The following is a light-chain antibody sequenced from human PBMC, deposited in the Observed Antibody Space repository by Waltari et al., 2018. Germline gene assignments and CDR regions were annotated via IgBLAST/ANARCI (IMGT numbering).Light chain of an antibody. CDR2: AAF. CDR1: QGISTW. J-gene: IGKJ2*01. Sequence: DIQMTQSPSSVTASVGDTVTITCRASQGISTWLAWYQQKPGKAPKLLMSAAFNLQSGVPSRFSGSKSGANFTLTSNTLQPEDFAVYFCQQGHSFPYTFGQGTKLEMK. V-gene: IGKV1-12*01. CDR3: QQGHSFPYT.